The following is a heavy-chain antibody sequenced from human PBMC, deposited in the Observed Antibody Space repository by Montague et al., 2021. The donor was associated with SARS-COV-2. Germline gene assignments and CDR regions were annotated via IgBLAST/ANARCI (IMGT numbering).Heavy chain of an antibody. CDR2: SYYSGGS. V-gene: IGHV4-59*11. D-gene: IGHD1-26*01. CDR3: ARSVSVRRAVNWVDH. J-gene: IGHJ5*02. CDR1: GGSMRGHF. Sequence: SETLSLTCTVSGGSMRGHFWSWIRQPPGKGLEWLSNSYYSGGSNSTASLQSRVSMSVDTSKNPFYLKLTSVTAADTAVYYCARSVSVRRAVNWVDHWGQGTLVTVSS.